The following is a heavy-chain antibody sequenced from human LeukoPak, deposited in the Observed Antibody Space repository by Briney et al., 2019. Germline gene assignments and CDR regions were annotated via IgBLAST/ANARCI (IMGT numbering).Heavy chain of an antibody. CDR1: GFTVSSNY. Sequence: GGPLRLSCAASGFTVSSNYMSWVRQAPGEGLEWVSVIYSGGSTYYADSVKGRFTISRDNSKNTLYLQMNSLRAEDTAVYYCARDPGAALFDYWGQGTLVTVSS. CDR3: ARDPGAALFDY. J-gene: IGHJ4*02. CDR2: IYSGGST. D-gene: IGHD6-6*01. V-gene: IGHV3-53*01.